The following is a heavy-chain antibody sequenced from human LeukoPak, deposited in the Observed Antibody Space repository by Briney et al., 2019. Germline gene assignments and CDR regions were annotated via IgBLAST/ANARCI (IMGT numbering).Heavy chain of an antibody. J-gene: IGHJ5*02. D-gene: IGHD6-19*01. CDR1: GVSFSDYY. CDR3: ARRRLVRSWFDP. CDR2: INHSGST. V-gene: IGHV4-34*01. Sequence: SETLSLTCAVYGVSFSDYYWSWIRQPPGKGLEWIGEINHSGSTNYNPSLKSRVTISVDTSKNQFSLKLSSVTAADTAVYYCARRRLVRSWFDPWGQGTLVTVSS.